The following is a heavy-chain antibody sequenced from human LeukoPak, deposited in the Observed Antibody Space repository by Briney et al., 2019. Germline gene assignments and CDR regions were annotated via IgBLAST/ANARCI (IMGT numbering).Heavy chain of an antibody. CDR3: ARDEGVGGYCTNGVCYTNWFDP. Sequence: SSVKVSCKASGGTFTSYAISWVRQAPGQGLEWMGRIIPIFGTANYAQKFQGRVTITTDESTSTAYIELSSLRSEGTAVYYCARDEGVGGYCTNGVCYTNWFDPWGQGTLVTVSS. CDR1: GGTFTSYA. J-gene: IGHJ5*02. D-gene: IGHD2-8*01. CDR2: IIPIFGTA. V-gene: IGHV1-69*05.